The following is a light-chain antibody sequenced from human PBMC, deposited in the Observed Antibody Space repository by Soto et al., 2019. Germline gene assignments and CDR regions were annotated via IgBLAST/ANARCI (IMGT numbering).Light chain of an antibody. CDR2: AAS. J-gene: IGKJ4*01. CDR1: QGMRSY. V-gene: IGKV1-9*01. CDR3: QQLNSYPLT. Sequence: DIQLTQSPSFLSASVGDRVTITCRASQGMRSYLAWYQQKPGKAPKLLIYAASTLQSGVPSRFSGSGSGTEFTLTISSLQPEDFATYYCQQLNSYPLTCGGGTKVEIK.